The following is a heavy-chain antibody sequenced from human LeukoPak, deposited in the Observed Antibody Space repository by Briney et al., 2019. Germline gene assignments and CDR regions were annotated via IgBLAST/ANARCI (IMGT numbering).Heavy chain of an antibody. CDR1: GGSISSYY. CDR2: IYYSGST. V-gene: IGHV4-59*01. Sequence: ASETLSLTCTLSGGSISSYYWSWIRQPPGKGLEWIGYIYYSGSTNYNPSLKSRVTISVDTSKNQFSLKLSSVTAANTAVYYCARAYGDSYWGQGTLVTVSS. J-gene: IGHJ4*02. D-gene: IGHD4-17*01. CDR3: ARAYGDSY.